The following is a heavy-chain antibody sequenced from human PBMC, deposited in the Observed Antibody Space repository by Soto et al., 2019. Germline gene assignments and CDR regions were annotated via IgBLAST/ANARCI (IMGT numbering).Heavy chain of an antibody. Sequence: EVQLVESGGGLVQPGGSLRLSCAASGFTFSSYEMNWDRQAPGKGLEWVSYISSSGSTIYYADSVKGRFTISRDNAKNSLYLQMNSLRAEDTAVYYCARDPRESSSSFDYWGQGTLVTVSS. J-gene: IGHJ4*02. CDR1: GFTFSSYE. CDR3: ARDPRESSSSFDY. CDR2: ISSSGSTI. V-gene: IGHV3-48*03. D-gene: IGHD6-6*01.